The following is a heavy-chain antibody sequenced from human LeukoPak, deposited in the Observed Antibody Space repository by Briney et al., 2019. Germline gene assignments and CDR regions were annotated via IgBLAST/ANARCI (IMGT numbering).Heavy chain of an antibody. J-gene: IGHJ6*03. V-gene: IGHV4-59*08. D-gene: IGHD2-15*01. CDR3: ARTMEGYCSGGSCYQYSYYMDV. CDR2: IYYSGTT. CDR1: GGSISNYY. Sequence: SETLSLTCTVSGGSISNYYWNWIRQPPGKGLEWIGYIYYSGTTNYNPSLKSRVSMSVDTSKNQFSLKLSSVTAADTAVYYCARTMEGYCSGGSCYQYSYYMDVWGKGTTVTVSS.